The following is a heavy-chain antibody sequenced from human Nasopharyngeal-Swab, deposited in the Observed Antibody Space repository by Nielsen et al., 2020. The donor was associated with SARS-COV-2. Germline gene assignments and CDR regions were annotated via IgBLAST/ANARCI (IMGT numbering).Heavy chain of an antibody. V-gene: IGHV4-38-2*01. CDR2: VYQSGET. CDR3: AVGYCSSSNCYREYFQH. J-gene: IGHJ1*01. D-gene: IGHD2-2*01. Sequence: SETLSLTCSVSGYSISSGYYWAWIRQSPEKGLEWVATVYQSGETYYNPSLRSRVTISVDTSKSQFFLKLSSVTAADTAIYYCAVGYCSSSNCYREYFQHWGQGTLVTVSS. CDR1: GYSISSGYY.